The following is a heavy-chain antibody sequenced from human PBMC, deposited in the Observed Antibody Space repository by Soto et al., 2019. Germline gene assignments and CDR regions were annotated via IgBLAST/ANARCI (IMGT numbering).Heavy chain of an antibody. Sequence: PGGSLRLSCAASGFTFSTYAMNWVRQAPGKGLEWVSLIISSGGSTYYADSVKGRFTISRDNSKNTLYLQMNSLRAEDTAVYYCAKDRTIASRNFDSWGQGALVTVSS. D-gene: IGHD6-6*01. J-gene: IGHJ4*02. CDR2: IISSGGST. V-gene: IGHV3-23*01. CDR1: GFTFSTYA. CDR3: AKDRTIASRNFDS.